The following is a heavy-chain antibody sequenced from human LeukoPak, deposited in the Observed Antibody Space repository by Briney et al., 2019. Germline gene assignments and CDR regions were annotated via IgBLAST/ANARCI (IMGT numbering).Heavy chain of an antibody. CDR1: GSSIGSSSYY. J-gene: IGHJ4*02. V-gene: IGHV4-39*01. CDR2: VYYSGST. Sequence: SEFLSLTCTVSGSSIGSSSYYWGWIRQPPGKGLEWIGSVYYSGSTYYNPSLKSRVIISVDASKNQFSLKLTSVTAADTAVYYCASQNKWIQLPPVWDWGPGTLVTVSS. D-gene: IGHD5-18*01. CDR3: ASQNKWIQLPPVWD.